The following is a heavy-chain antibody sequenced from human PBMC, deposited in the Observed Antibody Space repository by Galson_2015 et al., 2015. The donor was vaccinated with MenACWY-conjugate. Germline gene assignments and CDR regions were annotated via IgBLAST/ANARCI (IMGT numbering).Heavy chain of an antibody. Sequence: CAISGDSVSSNSAAWNWIRQSPSRGLEWLGRTYYRSKWYNDYAVSVKSRITINPDTSKNQFSLQLNSVTPEDTAVYYCARVRLNSSSGNYYYYYMDVWGKGTTVTVSS. CDR1: GDSVSSNSAA. V-gene: IGHV6-1*01. J-gene: IGHJ6*03. CDR2: TYYRSKWYN. CDR3: ARVRLNSSSGNYYYYYMDV. D-gene: IGHD6-13*01.